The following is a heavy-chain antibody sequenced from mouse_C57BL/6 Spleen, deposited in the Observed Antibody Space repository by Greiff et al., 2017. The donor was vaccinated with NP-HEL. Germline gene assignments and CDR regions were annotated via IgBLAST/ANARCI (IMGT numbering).Heavy chain of an antibody. CDR3: ARKANFDD. D-gene: IGHD1-1*01. J-gene: IGHJ2*01. CDR1: GYTFTSYW. Sequence: VQLQQPGAELVKPGASVKLSCKASGYTFTSYWMHWVKRRPGHGLEWIGMIPPNSGSTNYNEKFKSKATLTVDKSSSTAYMQLSSLTSEDSAVYYCARKANFDDWGQGTTRTVSS. CDR2: IPPNSGST. V-gene: IGHV1-64*01.